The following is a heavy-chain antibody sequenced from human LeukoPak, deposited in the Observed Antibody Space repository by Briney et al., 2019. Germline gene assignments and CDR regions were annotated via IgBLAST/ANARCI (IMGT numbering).Heavy chain of an antibody. J-gene: IGHJ5*02. Sequence: ASVKVSCKATGYTFTGYYMHWVRQAPGQGLEWMGWINPNSGGTNYAQKFQGRVTMTRDTSISTAYMELSRLRSDDTAVYYYARGGVGASPNWFDPWGQGTLVTVSS. V-gene: IGHV1-2*02. CDR1: GYTFTGYY. CDR2: INPNSGGT. D-gene: IGHD1-26*01. CDR3: ARGGVGASPNWFDP.